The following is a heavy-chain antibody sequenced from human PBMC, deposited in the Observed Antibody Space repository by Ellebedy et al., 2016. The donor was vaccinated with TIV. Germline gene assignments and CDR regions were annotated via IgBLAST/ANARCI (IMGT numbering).Heavy chain of an antibody. CDR1: GGSFSGYY. D-gene: IGHD3-22*01. CDR2: IHHSGST. Sequence: MPSETLSLTCAVYGGSFSGYYWRWIRQPPGTGLEWIGEIHHSGSTNYNPSLKSRVTISEDTSKNQFSLKLISVTAADTAVYYCARRYYYDSSGYDPYLYYYYGMDVWGQGTTVIVSS. V-gene: IGHV4-34*01. CDR3: ARRYYYDSSGYDPYLYYYYGMDV. J-gene: IGHJ6*02.